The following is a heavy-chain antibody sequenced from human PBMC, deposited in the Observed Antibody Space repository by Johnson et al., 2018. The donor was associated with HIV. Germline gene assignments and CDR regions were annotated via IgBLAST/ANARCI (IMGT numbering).Heavy chain of an antibody. CDR1: GFTFSSYG. Sequence: VQLVESGGGVVQPGRSLRLSCAASGFTFSSYGMSWVRQAPGKGLEWVSAISGSGDSAYYADSVKGRFTISRDNSKNTLYLQMDSLRVDDTAVYYCARDPDWSAFDIWGQGTMVTVSS. V-gene: IGHV3-23*04. CDR3: ARDPDWSAFDI. CDR2: ISGSGDSA. D-gene: IGHD3-9*01. J-gene: IGHJ3*02.